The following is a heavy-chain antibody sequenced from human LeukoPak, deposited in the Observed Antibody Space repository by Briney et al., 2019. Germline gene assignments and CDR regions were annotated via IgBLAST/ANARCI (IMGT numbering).Heavy chain of an antibody. J-gene: IGHJ6*02. CDR3: TRSLGVVIHGGMDV. V-gene: IGHV4-59*01. Sequence: SETLSLTCTVSGGSIFSYYWSWIRQPPGKGLEWMGYIYYSGSTNYNPSLKSRLTISLDTSKNQFSLKLSSVTAADTAVYYCTRSLGVVIHGGMDVWGQGTTVTVSS. CDR1: GGSIFSYY. D-gene: IGHD3-3*01. CDR2: IYYSGST.